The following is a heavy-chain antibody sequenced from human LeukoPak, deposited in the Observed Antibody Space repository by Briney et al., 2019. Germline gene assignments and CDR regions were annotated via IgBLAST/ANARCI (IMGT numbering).Heavy chain of an antibody. CDR1: GFTFSSYW. D-gene: IGHD6-13*01. J-gene: IGHJ4*02. V-gene: IGHV3-74*01. CDR3: ARGWIAAGAYYDY. Sequence: PGGSLRLSCAASGFTFSSYWMHWVRQAPGKGLVWVSRIHSDGSSTSYADSVRGRFTISRDNAKNTLYLQMNSLRADDTAVYYCARGWIAAGAYYDYWGQGTLVTVSS. CDR2: IHSDGSST.